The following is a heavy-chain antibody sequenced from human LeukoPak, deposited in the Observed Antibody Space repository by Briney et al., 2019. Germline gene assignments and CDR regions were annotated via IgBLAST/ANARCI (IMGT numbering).Heavy chain of an antibody. J-gene: IGHJ6*04. D-gene: IGHD3-10*01. CDR3: AKDDYYGSGSYYYYYYGMDV. V-gene: IGHV3-30*18. CDR1: GFTFSSYG. Sequence: PGGSLRLSCAASGFTFSSYGMHWVRQAPGKGLEWEAVISYDGSNKYYADSVKGRFTISRDNSKNTLYLQMNSLRAEDTAVYYCAKDDYYGSGSYYYYYYGMDVWGKGTTVTVSS. CDR2: ISYDGSNK.